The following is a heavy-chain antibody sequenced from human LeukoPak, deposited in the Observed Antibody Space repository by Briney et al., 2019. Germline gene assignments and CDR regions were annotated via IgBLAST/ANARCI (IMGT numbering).Heavy chain of an antibody. Sequence: GGSLRLSCAASGFTFSSFSMNWVRQAPGKGLEWVSVIFGGGGTYYGDSMRGRFTISRDNSKNTLYLQMNSLRAEDTAVYYCASWPGAWYGEDFWGPGTLVTVSS. D-gene: IGHD3-10*01. CDR3: ASWPGAWYGEDF. J-gene: IGHJ4*02. CDR2: IFGGGGT. CDR1: GFTFSSFS. V-gene: IGHV3-53*01.